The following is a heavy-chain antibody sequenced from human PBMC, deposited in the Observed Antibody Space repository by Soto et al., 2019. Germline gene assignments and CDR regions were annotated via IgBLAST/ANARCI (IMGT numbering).Heavy chain of an antibody. CDR2: IYYSGST. D-gene: IGHD3-10*01. Sequence: SETLSLTCTFSCGSIISSSYYWGWIRQPPGKGLEWIGSIYYSGSTYYNPSLKGRVTISVDTSKNQFSLKLSSVTAADTAVYYCARLRRADAGAYYSDVWGQGTTVTVSS. CDR1: CGSIISSSYY. CDR3: ARLRRADAGAYYSDV. J-gene: IGHJ6*02. V-gene: IGHV4-39*01.